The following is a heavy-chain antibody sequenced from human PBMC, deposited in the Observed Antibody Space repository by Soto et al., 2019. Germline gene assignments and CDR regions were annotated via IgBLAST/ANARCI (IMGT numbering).Heavy chain of an antibody. V-gene: IGHV4-34*01. CDR3: ARGRRGGTYYYYYYMDV. J-gene: IGHJ6*03. CDR1: GGSFSGYY. Sequence: SETLSLTCAVYGGSFSGYYWSWIRQPPGKGLEWIGEINHSGSTNYNPSLKSRDTISVDTSKNQFSLKLSSVTAADTAVYYCARGRRGGTYYYYYYMDVWDRGTTVTVSS. CDR2: INHSGST.